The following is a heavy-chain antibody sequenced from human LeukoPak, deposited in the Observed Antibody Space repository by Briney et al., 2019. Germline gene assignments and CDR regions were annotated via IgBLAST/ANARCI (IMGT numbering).Heavy chain of an antibody. CDR1: GYTFTSYA. V-gene: IGHV1-3*01. Sequence: GASVKVSCKASGYTFTSYAMHWVRQAPGQRLEWMGWINAGNGNTKYSQKFQGRVTITRDTSASTAYMELSSLRSEDTAVYYCARDGLWFGESPSDNYYYYGMDVWGQGTTVTVSS. CDR3: ARDGLWFGESPSDNYYYYGMDV. D-gene: IGHD3-10*01. CDR2: INAGNGNT. J-gene: IGHJ6*02.